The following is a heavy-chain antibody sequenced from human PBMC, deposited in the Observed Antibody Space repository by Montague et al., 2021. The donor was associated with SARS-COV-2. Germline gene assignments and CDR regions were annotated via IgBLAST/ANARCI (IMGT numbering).Heavy chain of an antibody. Sequence: TLSLTCTVSGGSVSTSGYYWSWIRQHPGKGLEWIGYISYSGSTYYNPSLKSRLTISVDTSEYQFSLRLTSVTAADTAVYYCARAPYTSNWYWILDYWGQGTLVTVSS. CDR1: GGSVSTSGYY. V-gene: IGHV4-31*03. D-gene: IGHD6-13*01. CDR3: ARAPYTSNWYWILDY. CDR2: ISYSGST. J-gene: IGHJ4*02.